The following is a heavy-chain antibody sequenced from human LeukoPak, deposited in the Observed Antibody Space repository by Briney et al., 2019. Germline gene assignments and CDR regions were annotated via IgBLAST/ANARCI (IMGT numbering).Heavy chain of an antibody. Sequence: SETLSLTCTVSGGSISSGSYYWSWIRQPAGKGLEWIGRIYTSGSTNYNPSLKSRVTISVDTSKNQFSLKLSSVTAADTAVYYCARDARTYYDILTGYPGAFDIWGQGTMVTVSS. J-gene: IGHJ3*02. D-gene: IGHD3-9*01. CDR1: GGSISSGSYY. CDR3: ARDARTYYDILTGYPGAFDI. V-gene: IGHV4-61*02. CDR2: IYTSGST.